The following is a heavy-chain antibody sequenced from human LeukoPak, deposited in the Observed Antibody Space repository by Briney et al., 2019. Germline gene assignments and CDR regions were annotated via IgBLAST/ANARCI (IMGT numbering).Heavy chain of an antibody. CDR3: ARDKDGVITRSFDY. J-gene: IGHJ4*02. V-gene: IGHV3-30-3*01. CDR2: ISYDGSNK. D-gene: IGHD3-22*01. CDR1: GFTFSSYA. Sequence: GRSLRLSCAASGFTFSSYAMHWVRQAPGKGLEWVAVISYDGSNKYYADSVKGRFTISRDNSKNTLYLQMNSLRAEDTAVYYCARDKDGVITRSFDYWGQGTLVTVSS.